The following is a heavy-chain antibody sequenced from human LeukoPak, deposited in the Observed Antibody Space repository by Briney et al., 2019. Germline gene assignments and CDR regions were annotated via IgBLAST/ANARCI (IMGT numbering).Heavy chain of an antibody. Sequence: SETLSLTCTVSGGSISSSSYYWGWIRQPPGKELEWIGSIYYSGSTYYNPSLKSRVTISVDTSKNQFSLKLSSVTAADTAVYYCAAWIQLWFSFSWFDPWGQGTLVTVSS. D-gene: IGHD5-18*01. CDR3: AAWIQLWFSFSWFDP. CDR1: GGSISSSSYY. CDR2: IYYSGST. J-gene: IGHJ5*02. V-gene: IGHV4-39*01.